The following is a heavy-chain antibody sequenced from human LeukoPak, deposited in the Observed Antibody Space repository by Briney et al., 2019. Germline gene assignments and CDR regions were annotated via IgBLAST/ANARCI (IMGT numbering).Heavy chain of an antibody. J-gene: IGHJ6*02. CDR1: GGSIRHYY. D-gene: IGHD4-17*01. Sequence: SETLFLTCTVSGGSIRHYYWSWIRQSPGKGLEWIGYIYYSGTTNYNPSLKSRVTISVDTSRNQFSLQLRSVTAADTAVYYCAREDPQTTVPEGMDVWGQGTTVIVSS. CDR3: AREDPQTTVPEGMDV. CDR2: IYYSGTT. V-gene: IGHV4-59*01.